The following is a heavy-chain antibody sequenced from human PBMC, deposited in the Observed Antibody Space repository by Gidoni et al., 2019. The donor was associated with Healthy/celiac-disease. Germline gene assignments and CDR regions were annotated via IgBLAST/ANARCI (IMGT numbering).Heavy chain of an antibody. CDR1: GFTFSSYA. D-gene: IGHD1-1*01. J-gene: IGHJ4*02. CDR2: ISGSGGST. V-gene: IGHV3-23*01. Sequence: EVQLLESGGGLVQPGGSLRLSCAAPGFTFSSYAMSWVCQAPGKGLEWVSAISGSGGSTYYADSVKGRFTISRDNSKNTLYLQMNSLRAEDTAVYYCAKDRDNSASFDYWGQGTLVTVSS. CDR3: AKDRDNSASFDY.